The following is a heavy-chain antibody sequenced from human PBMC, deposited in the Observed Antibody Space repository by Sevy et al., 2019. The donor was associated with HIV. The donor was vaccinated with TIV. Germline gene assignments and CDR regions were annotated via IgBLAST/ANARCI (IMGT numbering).Heavy chain of an antibody. CDR2: ISGSGGST. Sequence: GGSLRLSCAASGFTFSSYAMSWVRQAPGKGLEWVSAISGSGGSTYYADSVKGRFTISRDNSKNTLYLQRNSLRAEDTAVYYCAKGVTVDVVVPAAIKRTARYNWFDPWGQGTLVTVSS. CDR3: AKGVTVDVVVPAAIKRTARYNWFDP. V-gene: IGHV3-23*01. CDR1: GFTFSSYA. D-gene: IGHD2-2*01. J-gene: IGHJ5*02.